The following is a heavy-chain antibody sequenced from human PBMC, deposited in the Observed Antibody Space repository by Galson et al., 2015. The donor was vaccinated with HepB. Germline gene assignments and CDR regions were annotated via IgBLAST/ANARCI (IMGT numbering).Heavy chain of an antibody. J-gene: IGHJ4*02. CDR2: IIPIFGTA. V-gene: IGHV1-69*13. D-gene: IGHD5-24*01. Sequence: SVKVSCKASGGTFSSYAISWVRQAPGQGLEWMGGIIPIFGTANYAQKFQGRVTITADESTSTAYMELSSLRSEDTAVYYCARGDWGDGYNLNYFEYWGQGTLVTVSS. CDR3: ARGDWGDGYNLNYFEY. CDR1: GGTFSSYA.